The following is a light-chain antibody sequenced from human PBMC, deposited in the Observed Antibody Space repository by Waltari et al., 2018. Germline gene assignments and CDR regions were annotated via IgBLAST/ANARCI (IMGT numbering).Light chain of an antibody. J-gene: IGKJ1*01. CDR1: QSVSRS. V-gene: IGKV3-20*01. CDR3: QKYVSLPAT. CDR2: DAS. Sequence: EIVLTQSPGTLSLSPGERATLSGRASQSVSRSLAWYQQKPGQSPRLLIYDASTRATGIPDRFSGSGSETDFSLTISRLEPEDFAVYYCQKYVSLPATFGQGTKVEIK.